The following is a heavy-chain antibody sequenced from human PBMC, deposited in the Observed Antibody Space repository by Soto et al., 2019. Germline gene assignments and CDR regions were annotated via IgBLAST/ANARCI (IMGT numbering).Heavy chain of an antibody. D-gene: IGHD3-3*01. CDR3: ARVSARYDFWSGYYPDAFDI. V-gene: IGHV3-7*01. J-gene: IGHJ3*02. CDR1: GFTFSSYW. Sequence: PGGSLRLSCAASGFTFSSYWMSWVRQAPGKGLEWVANIKQDGSEKYYVDSVKGRFTISRDNAKNSLYLQMNSLRAEDTAVYYCARVSARYDFWSGYYPDAFDIWGQGTMVTVSS. CDR2: IKQDGSEK.